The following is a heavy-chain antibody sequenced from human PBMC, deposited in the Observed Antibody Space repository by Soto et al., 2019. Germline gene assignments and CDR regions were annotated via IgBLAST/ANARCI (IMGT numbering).Heavy chain of an antibody. CDR2: IFYTGTM. J-gene: IGHJ4*02. CDR1: GGSLNIYY. Sequence: PSETLSLTCTVSGGSLNIYYWTWIRQPPGKGLEWIGSIFYTGTMNRNPSLKSRVTISLDTSANLFSLKLTSVTAADTAVYYCARRLEGTSMVDYWGQGTLVTAPQ. CDR3: ARRLEGTSMVDY. V-gene: IGHV4-59*08. D-gene: IGHD5-18*01.